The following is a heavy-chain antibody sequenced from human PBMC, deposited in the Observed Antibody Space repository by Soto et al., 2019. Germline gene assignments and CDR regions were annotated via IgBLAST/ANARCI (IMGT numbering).Heavy chain of an antibody. V-gene: IGHV4-39*01. Sequence: LSLTCTVSGGSITSIPCYWGWIRRPPGKGLEWIGSTYFGGSTYYNPSLTGRVTISVDTSKNQVSLNLNSVTAADTAVYYCARPRHHTALVFDYWGQGALVTVSS. CDR3: ARPRHHTALVFDY. J-gene: IGHJ4*02. CDR2: TYFGGST. CDR1: GGSITSIPCY. D-gene: IGHD2-8*02.